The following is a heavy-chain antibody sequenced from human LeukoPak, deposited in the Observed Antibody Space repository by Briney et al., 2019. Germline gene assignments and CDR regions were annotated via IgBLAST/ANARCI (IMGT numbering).Heavy chain of an antibody. CDR1: EFTFNSYA. Sequence: GGSLRLSCAASEFTFNSYAMSWVRQAPGKGLVWVSRINSEGSTISYADSVKGRFTISRDNAKNTLFLQMNSLRAEDTAVYYCARISSDSISYYDHWGQGTLVTVSS. J-gene: IGHJ4*02. V-gene: IGHV3-74*01. CDR3: ARISSDSISYYDH. D-gene: IGHD3-22*01. CDR2: INSEGSTI.